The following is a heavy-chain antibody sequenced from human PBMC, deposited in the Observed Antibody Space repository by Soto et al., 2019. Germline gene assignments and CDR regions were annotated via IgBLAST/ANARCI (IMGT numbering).Heavy chain of an antibody. Sequence: GESLKISCKGSGYSFTSYWIGWVRQMPGKGLEWMGIIYPGDSDTRYSPSFQGQVTISADKSISTAYLQWSSLKASDTAMYYCARHVSYYYDSSGYTPIYYYYGMDVWGQGTTVTVSS. D-gene: IGHD3-22*01. CDR3: ARHVSYYYDSSGYTPIYYYYGMDV. J-gene: IGHJ6*02. CDR2: IYPGDSDT. V-gene: IGHV5-51*01. CDR1: GYSFTSYW.